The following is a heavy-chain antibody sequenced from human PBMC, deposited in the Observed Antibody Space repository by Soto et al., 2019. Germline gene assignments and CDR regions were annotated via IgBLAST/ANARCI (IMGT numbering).Heavy chain of an antibody. CDR2: IFSNDEK. CDR1: GFSLSNARMG. D-gene: IGHD3-16*01. J-gene: IGHJ4*02. CDR3: ARSPEQGLGEFYFEY. V-gene: IGHV2-26*01. Sequence: QVTLKESGPVLVKPTETLTLTCTVSGFSLSNARMGVSWIRQPPGKALEWLAHIFSNDEKSYSTSLKSRLTNFKDTSTGQVVLTMANMYPVDTAPYYCARSPEQGLGEFYFEYWGQGTLVTVSA.